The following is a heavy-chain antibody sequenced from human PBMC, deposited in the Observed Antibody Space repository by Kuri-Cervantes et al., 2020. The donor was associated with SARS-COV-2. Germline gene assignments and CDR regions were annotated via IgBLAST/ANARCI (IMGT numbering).Heavy chain of an antibody. CDR2: ISYDGSNK. J-gene: IGHJ4*02. CDR1: GFTFSSYA. D-gene: IGHD5-18*01. Sequence: GESLKISCAASGFTFSSYAVHWVRQAPGKGLEWVAVISYDGSNKYYADSVKGRFTISRDNSKNTLYLQMNSLRAEDTAVYYCASESGYSYGYDYWGQGTLVTVSS. V-gene: IGHV3-30-3*01. CDR3: ASESGYSYGYDY.